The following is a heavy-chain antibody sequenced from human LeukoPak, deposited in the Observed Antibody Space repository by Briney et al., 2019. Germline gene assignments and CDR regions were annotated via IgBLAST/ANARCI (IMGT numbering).Heavy chain of an antibody. J-gene: IGHJ4*02. CDR1: GGSISSYY. Sequence: SETLSLTCTVSGGSISSYYWSWIRQPPGKGLEWIGYIYYSGSTNYNPSLKSRVTISVDTSKNQFSLKLSSVTAADTAVYYCARGRSEFDYWGQGTLVTVSS. V-gene: IGHV4-59*01. CDR2: IYYSGST. D-gene: IGHD3-3*01. CDR3: ARGRSEFDY.